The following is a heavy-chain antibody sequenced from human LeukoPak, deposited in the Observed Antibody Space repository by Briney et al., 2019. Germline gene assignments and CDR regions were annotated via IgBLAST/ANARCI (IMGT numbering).Heavy chain of an antibody. D-gene: IGHD3-22*01. V-gene: IGHV4-61*01. CDR3: ATSYYYDSSGYYYRY. J-gene: IGHJ4*02. Sequence: PSETLSLTCAVSGGSISSGSYYWSWIRQPPGKGLEWIGYIYYSGSTNYNPSLKSRVTISVDTSKNQFSLKLSSVTAADTAVYYCATSYYYDSSGYYYRYWGQGTLVTVSS. CDR2: IYYSGST. CDR1: GGSISSGSYY.